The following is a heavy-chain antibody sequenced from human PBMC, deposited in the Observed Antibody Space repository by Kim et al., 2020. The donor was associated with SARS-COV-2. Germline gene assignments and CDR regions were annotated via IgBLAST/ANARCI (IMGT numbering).Heavy chain of an antibody. CDR2: IKQDGSEK. V-gene: IGHV3-7*01. CDR3: ARDSTYDSSDRHGKMGG. D-gene: IGHD3-22*01. J-gene: IGHJ4*02. CDR1: GFTFSSYW. Sequence: GGSLRLSCAASGFTFSSYWMSWVRQAPGKGLEWVANIKQDGSEKYYVDSVKGRFTISRDNAKNSLYLQMNSLRAEDTAVYYCARDSTYDSSDRHGKMGGWGQGTLVTVSS.